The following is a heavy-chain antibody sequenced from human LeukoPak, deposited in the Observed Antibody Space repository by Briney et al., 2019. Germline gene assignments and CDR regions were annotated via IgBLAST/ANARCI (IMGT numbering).Heavy chain of an antibody. V-gene: IGHV4-59*12. CDR3: ARGHSSGWSIDY. CDR1: GGSISSYY. D-gene: IGHD6-19*01. CDR2: IYYSGST. J-gene: IGHJ4*02. Sequence: SETLSLTCTVSGGSISSYYWSWIRQPPGKGLGWIGYIYYSGSTNYNPSLKSRVTISVDTSKNQFSLKLSSVTAADTAVYYCARGHSSGWSIDYWGQGTLVTVSS.